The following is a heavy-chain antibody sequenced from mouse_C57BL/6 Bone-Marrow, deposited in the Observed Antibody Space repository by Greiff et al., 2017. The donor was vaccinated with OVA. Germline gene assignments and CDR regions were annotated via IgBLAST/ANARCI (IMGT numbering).Heavy chain of an antibody. D-gene: IGHD1-1*01. CDR1: GFTFSDYG. Sequence: EVKLMESGGGLVKPGGSLKLSCAASGFTFSDYGMHWVRQAPEKGLEWVAYISSGSSTIYYADTVKGRFTISRDNAKNTLFLQMTSLRSEDTAMYYCARTHYYGSSVYFDYWGQGTTLTVSS. J-gene: IGHJ2*01. CDR2: ISSGSSTI. CDR3: ARTHYYGSSVYFDY. V-gene: IGHV5-17*01.